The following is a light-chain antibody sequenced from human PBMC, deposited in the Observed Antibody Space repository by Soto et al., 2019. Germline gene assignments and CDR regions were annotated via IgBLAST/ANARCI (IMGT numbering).Light chain of an antibody. J-gene: IGLJ1*01. CDR2: EVN. CDR3: SSHAGSKRV. CDR1: SRDVGGYNY. Sequence: QSDLTQPPSASGSPGQSVTISCTGTSRDVGGYNYVSWYQQHPGKAPKLMIYEVNKRPSGVPDRFSGSKSGNTASLSVSGLQAEDEGDYYCSSHAGSKRVFGTGTKVTVL. V-gene: IGLV2-8*01.